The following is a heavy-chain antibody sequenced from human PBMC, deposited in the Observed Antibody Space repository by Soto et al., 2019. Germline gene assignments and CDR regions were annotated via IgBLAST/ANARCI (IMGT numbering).Heavy chain of an antibody. CDR3: ASTSCYHCVYDY. J-gene: IGHJ4*02. D-gene: IGHD5-12*01. CDR1: GYNFSGYY. V-gene: IGHV1-2*02. Sequence: GASVKVSSKASGYNFSGYYIHWVRQAPGQGLEWMGWINPNNGDTNYAQKFQGRVSITRDTSTSTAYMELSSLRFDNPAGYFCASTSCYHCVYDYCGQRTLVTVAS. CDR2: INPNNGDT.